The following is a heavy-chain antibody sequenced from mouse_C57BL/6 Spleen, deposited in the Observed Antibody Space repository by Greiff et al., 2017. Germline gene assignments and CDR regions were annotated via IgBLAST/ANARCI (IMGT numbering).Heavy chain of an antibody. CDR3: ARGDDQGFAY. V-gene: IGHV3-6*01. CDR1: GYSITSGYY. Sequence: ESGPGLVKPSQSLSLTCSVTGYSITSGYYWNWIRQFPGNKLEWMGYISYDGSNNYNPSLKNRISITRDTSKNQFFLKLNSVTTEDTATYYCARGDDQGFAYWGQGTLVTVSA. J-gene: IGHJ3*01. CDR2: ISYDGSN.